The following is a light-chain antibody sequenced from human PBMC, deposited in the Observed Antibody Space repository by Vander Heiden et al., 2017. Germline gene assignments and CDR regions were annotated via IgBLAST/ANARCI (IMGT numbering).Light chain of an antibody. V-gene: IGKV3-11*01. CDR2: DTT. CDR3: QQRSSWPT. J-gene: IGKJ4*01. CDR1: QSVSSY. Sequence: EIVLPPSPATLSLSPGKRATLSRRASQSVSSYLAWYQQQPGQAPRLLNYDTTNRATGIPTWCSGSGSGTVFTLTSSSLEPEDVTVYYCQQRSSWPTFGGGTKVEIK.